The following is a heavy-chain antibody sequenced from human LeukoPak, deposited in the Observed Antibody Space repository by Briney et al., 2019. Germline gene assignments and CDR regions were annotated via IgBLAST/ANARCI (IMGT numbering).Heavy chain of an antibody. CDR3: ARETVDFWSGPIDN. V-gene: IGHV4-61*02. J-gene: IGHJ4*02. CDR2: IYTSGST. CDR1: GGSISSGSYY. Sequence: SQTLSLTCTVSGGSISSGSYYWSWIRQPAGKGLEWIGRIYTSGSTNYNPSLKSRVTISVDTSKNQFSLKLSSVTAADTAVYYCARETVDFWSGPIDNWGQGTLVTVSS. D-gene: IGHD3-3*01.